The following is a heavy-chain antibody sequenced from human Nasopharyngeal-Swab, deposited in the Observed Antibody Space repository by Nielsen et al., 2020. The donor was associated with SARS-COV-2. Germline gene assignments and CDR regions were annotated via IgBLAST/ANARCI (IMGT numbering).Heavy chain of an antibody. CDR3: ASITIFGVVYS. D-gene: IGHD3-3*01. Sequence: SETLSLTCTVSGGSISSSSYYWGWIHQPPGKGLEWIGSIYYSGSTYYNPSLKSRVTISVDTSKNQFSLKLSSVTAADTAVYYCASITIFGVVYSWGQGTMVTVSS. CDR2: IYYSGST. J-gene: IGHJ3*01. V-gene: IGHV4-39*01. CDR1: GGSISSSSYY.